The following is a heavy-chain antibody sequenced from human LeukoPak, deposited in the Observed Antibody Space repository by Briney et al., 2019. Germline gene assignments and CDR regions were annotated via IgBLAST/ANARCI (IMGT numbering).Heavy chain of an antibody. CDR2: TYYRSKWYN. CDR1: GDSASSNSVT. CDR3: ARDPASSSDWTKNAFDI. Sequence: SQTLSLTCVISGDSASSNSVTWNWIRQSPSRGLEWLGRTYYRSKWYNNFVVSMKSRITINPDTSKNQFSLQLNSVTPEDTAVYYCARDPASSSDWTKNAFDIWGQGTVVTVSS. V-gene: IGHV6-1*01. D-gene: IGHD6-19*01. J-gene: IGHJ3*02.